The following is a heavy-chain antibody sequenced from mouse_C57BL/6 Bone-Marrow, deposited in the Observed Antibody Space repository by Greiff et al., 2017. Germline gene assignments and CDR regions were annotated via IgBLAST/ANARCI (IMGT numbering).Heavy chain of an antibody. CDR3: ALGRYYGTYYCCDD. CDR2: INPSSGYT. CDR1: GYTFTSYW. J-gene: IGHJ2*01. Sequence: VQRVESGAELAKPGASVKLSCKASGYTFTSYWMHWVKQRPGQGLEWIGYINPSSGYTKYNQKFKDKATLTADKSSSTADMQLSSLTYEDSAVDYCALGRYYGTYYCCDDWGQGTTLTVSS. V-gene: IGHV1-7*01. D-gene: IGHD2-1*01.